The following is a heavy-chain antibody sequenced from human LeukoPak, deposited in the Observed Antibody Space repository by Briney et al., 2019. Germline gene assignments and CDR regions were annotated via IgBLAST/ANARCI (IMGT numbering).Heavy chain of an antibody. V-gene: IGHV3-7*03. CDR2: IKPDGTTK. CDR1: GFPFSSYS. D-gene: IGHD6-13*01. CDR3: ARSIPYGTTWYGRSDY. J-gene: IGHJ4*02. Sequence: GGSLRLSCAASGFPFSSYSMTWVRKAPGKGLEWVANIKPDGTTKFYVDSVKGRFTISRDNALNSLYLQMNSLRAEDTAIYYCARSIPYGTTWYGRSDYWGQGTLVTVSS.